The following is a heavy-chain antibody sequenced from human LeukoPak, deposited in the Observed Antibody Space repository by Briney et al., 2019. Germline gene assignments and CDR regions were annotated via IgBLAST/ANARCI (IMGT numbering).Heavy chain of an antibody. V-gene: IGHV1-8*03. CDR1: GYTFTSYD. D-gene: IGHD2-21*02. CDR2: MNPNSGNT. CDR3: ASGSYGGDSYYFDY. Sequence: ASVKVSCKASGYTFTSYDINWVRQATGQGLEWMGWMNPNSGNTGYAQKFQGRVTITRNTSISTAYMELSSLRSEDTAVYYCASGSYGGDSYYFDYWGQGTLVTVSS. J-gene: IGHJ4*02.